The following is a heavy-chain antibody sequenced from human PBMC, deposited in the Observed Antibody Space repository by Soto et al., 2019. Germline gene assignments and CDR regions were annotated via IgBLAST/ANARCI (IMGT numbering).Heavy chain of an antibody. CDR1: GGSISIYY. D-gene: IGHD3-3*01. CDR3: ARDRSQEYYDFWSGYYKNWFDP. CDR2: IYYSGNT. Sequence: SETLSLTCTVSGGSISIYYWSLIRQPPGKGLEWIGYIYYSGNTNYNPSLKSRVTISVDTYKNQFSLKLSSVTAADTAVYYCARDRSQEYYDFWSGYYKNWFDPWGQGTLVTVSS. V-gene: IGHV4-59*01. J-gene: IGHJ5*02.